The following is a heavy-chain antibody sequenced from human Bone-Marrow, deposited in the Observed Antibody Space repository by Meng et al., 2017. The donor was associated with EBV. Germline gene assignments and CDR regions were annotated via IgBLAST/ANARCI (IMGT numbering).Heavy chain of an antibody. V-gene: IGHV4-39*07. CDR1: GASISGSSYL. CDR2: IYYSGIT. D-gene: IGHD3-9*01. Sequence: LQLQESGPGLGKPSETLSLTCSVSGASISGSSYLWGWIRQSPGEGLEWIASIYYSGITYYNPSLKSRVSISVDTSNNQFSLRLTSVTAADTAVYYCATVKGGNYFPWFDPWGQGTLVTVSS. CDR3: ATVKGGNYFPWFDP. J-gene: IGHJ5*02.